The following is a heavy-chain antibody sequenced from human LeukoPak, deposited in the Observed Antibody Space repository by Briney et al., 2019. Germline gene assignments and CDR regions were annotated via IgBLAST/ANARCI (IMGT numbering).Heavy chain of an antibody. CDR1: GYTFTSYY. CDR2: INPSGGST. J-gene: IGHJ5*02. Sequence: GASVKVSCKASGYTFTSYYMHWVRQAPGQGLEWMGIINPSGGSTSYAQKFQGRVTMTRDTSTSTVYMELSSLRSEDTAMYYCARLSTQVWFDPWGQGTLVTVSS. CDR3: ARLSTQVWFDP. V-gene: IGHV1-46*01. D-gene: IGHD2/OR15-2a*01.